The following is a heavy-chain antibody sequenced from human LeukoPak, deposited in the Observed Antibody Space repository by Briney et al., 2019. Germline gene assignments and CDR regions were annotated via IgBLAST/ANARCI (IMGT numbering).Heavy chain of an antibody. V-gene: IGHV4-59*08. D-gene: IGHD3-10*01. J-gene: IGHJ4*02. CDR2: ISYNGTT. CDR1: GGSISSYY. CDR3: ASDGGQGY. Sequence: SETLSLTCTVSGGSISSYYWSWIRQPPGKGLEWIGYISYNGTTNYNPSLKSRLTISLDTSKKQFSLKLSSVTAADTAVYYCASDGGQGYWGQGILVTVSS.